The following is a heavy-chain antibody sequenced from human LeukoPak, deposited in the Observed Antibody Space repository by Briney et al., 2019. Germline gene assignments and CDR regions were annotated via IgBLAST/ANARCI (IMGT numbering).Heavy chain of an antibody. CDR1: GGSFSGYY. CDR2: INHSGST. V-gene: IGHV4-34*01. Sequence: SETLSLTCAVYGGSFSGYYWTWIRQPPGKGLEWIGEINHSGSTNYNPSLKSRVTISVDTSTNQFSLKLSSVTAADTAVYYCARLGGYGYFDYWGQGTLVTVSS. D-gene: IGHD5-12*01. CDR3: ARLGGYGYFDY. J-gene: IGHJ4*02.